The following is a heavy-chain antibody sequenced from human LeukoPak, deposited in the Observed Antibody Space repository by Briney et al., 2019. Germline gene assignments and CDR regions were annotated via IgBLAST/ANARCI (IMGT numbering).Heavy chain of an antibody. CDR3: ARVVGVGYGYHFDY. CDR1: GGSISSGGYY. V-gene: IGHV4-31*03. Sequence: SETLSLTCTVSGGSISSGGYYWSWIRQHPGKGLEWIGYIYYSGSTYYNPSLKSRVTISVDTSKNQFSLKLSSVTAADTAVYYCARVVGVGYGYHFDYWGQGTLVTVSS. J-gene: IGHJ4*02. D-gene: IGHD5-18*01. CDR2: IYYSGST.